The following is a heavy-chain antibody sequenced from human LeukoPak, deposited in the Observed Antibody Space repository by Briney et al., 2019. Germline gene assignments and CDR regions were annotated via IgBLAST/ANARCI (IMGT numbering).Heavy chain of an antibody. CDR1: GGSITNYF. J-gene: IGHJ4*02. CDR3: ARTMIRGVIMNPHFDY. CDR2: IYYSGST. Sequence: PSETLSLTCNVSGGSITNYFWSWIRQPPGKGLEWIGYIYYSGSTNYNPSLKSRVTISVDTFKNQFSLKLSSVTAADTAVYYCARTMIRGVIMNPHFDYWGQGTLVTVSS. D-gene: IGHD3-10*01. V-gene: IGHV4-59*01.